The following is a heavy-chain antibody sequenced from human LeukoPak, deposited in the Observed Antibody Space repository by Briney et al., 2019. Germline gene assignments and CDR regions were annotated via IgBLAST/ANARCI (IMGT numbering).Heavy chain of an antibody. V-gene: IGHV4-39*01. CDR1: GGSISSSSYY. CDR3: ARQRWDYDILTGYYSPPYYFDY. D-gene: IGHD3-9*01. J-gene: IGHJ4*02. CDR2: IYYSGST. Sequence: PSETLSLTCTVSGGSISSSSYYWGWIRQPPGKGLEWIGSIYYSGSTYYNPSLKSRVTISVDTSKNQFSLKLSSVTAADTVVYYCARQRWDYDILTGYYSPPYYFDYWGQGTLVTVSS.